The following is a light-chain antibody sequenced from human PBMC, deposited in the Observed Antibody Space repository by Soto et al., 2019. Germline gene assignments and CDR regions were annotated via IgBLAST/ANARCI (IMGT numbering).Light chain of an antibody. V-gene: IGLV2-14*01. Sequence: QSVLTQPASVSGSPGQSITISCTGTSSDVGAYNYVSWYQQHPVKAPKLMIYDVSSRPSGISNRFSGSKSSNTASLTISGVQAEDEADYYCSSYASSSTVIFGGGTKVTVL. CDR2: DVS. CDR3: SSYASSSTVI. CDR1: SSDVGAYNY. J-gene: IGLJ2*01.